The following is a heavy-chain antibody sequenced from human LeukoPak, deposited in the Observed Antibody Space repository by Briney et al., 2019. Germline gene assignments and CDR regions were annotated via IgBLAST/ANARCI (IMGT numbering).Heavy chain of an antibody. CDR1: GFTFSSYA. Sequence: GGSLRLPCAASGFTFSSYAMSWVRQAPGKGLEWVSAISGSGGSTYYADSVKGRFTISRDNSKNTLYLRMNSLRAEDTAVYYCASRLYCSGGSCSNYYGMDVWGQGTTVTVSS. D-gene: IGHD2-15*01. J-gene: IGHJ6*02. V-gene: IGHV3-23*01. CDR3: ASRLYCSGGSCSNYYGMDV. CDR2: ISGSGGST.